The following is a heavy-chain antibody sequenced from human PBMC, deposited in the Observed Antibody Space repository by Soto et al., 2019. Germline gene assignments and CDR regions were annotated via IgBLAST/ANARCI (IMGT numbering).Heavy chain of an antibody. D-gene: IGHD6-13*01. CDR1: GFTFTGYP. CDR2: IGGSGGST. V-gene: IGHV3-23*01. J-gene: IGHJ4*02. Sequence: EVQLLESGGGLVQPGGSRRLSWSASGFTFTGYPIRWVRQAPGKGLEWVSAIGGSGGSTYYADSVKGRFTISRDNPKNTLYLQMNSLRAEDTAVYYGARVSSSWYGAYWGQGTLVTVSS. CDR3: ARVSSSWYGAY.